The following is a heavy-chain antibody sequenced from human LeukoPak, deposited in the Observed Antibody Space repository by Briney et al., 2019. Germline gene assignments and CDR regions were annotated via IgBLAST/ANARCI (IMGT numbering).Heavy chain of an antibody. Sequence: PGGSLRLSCAASGFTFSSYWMSWLRQAPGKGLEWVANIKQDGSEKYYVDSVKGRFTISRDNSKNTLYLQMNSLRAEDTAVYYCAKGHSSSWYYFDYWGQGTLVTVSS. D-gene: IGHD6-13*01. CDR3: AKGHSSSWYYFDY. CDR2: IKQDGSEK. J-gene: IGHJ4*02. V-gene: IGHV3-7*03. CDR1: GFTFSSYW.